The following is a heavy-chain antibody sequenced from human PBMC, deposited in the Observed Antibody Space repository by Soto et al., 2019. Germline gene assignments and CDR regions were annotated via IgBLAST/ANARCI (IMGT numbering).Heavy chain of an antibody. CDR2: IYFSGGT. V-gene: IGHV4-59*01. Sequence: QVQLQESGPGLVKPSETLSLTCTVSGGSXXXXXXXWIRQPPXXXLEWIGYIYFSGGTNYNPSLKSRVTXXXXXXXXXXXXXXXXXXXXXXXXXXXAXXXXXXXGSIWDYWGQGTLVTVSS. D-gene: IGHD3-3*01. CDR1: GGSXXXXX. J-gene: IGHJ4*02. CDR3: AXXXXXXXGSIWDY.